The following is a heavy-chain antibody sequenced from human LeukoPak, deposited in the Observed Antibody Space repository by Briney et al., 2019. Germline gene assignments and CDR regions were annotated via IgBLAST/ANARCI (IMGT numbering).Heavy chain of an antibody. D-gene: IGHD6-19*01. CDR2: INWNGGST. V-gene: IGHV3-20*04. Sequence: RPGGSLRLSCAASGFTFDDYCMSWVRQAPGKGLEWVSGINWNGGSTGYADSVKGRFTISRDNAKNSLYLQMNSLRAEDTALYYCARVTSSGWSSYFDYWGQGTLVTVSS. CDR1: GFTFDDYC. CDR3: ARVTSSGWSSYFDY. J-gene: IGHJ4*02.